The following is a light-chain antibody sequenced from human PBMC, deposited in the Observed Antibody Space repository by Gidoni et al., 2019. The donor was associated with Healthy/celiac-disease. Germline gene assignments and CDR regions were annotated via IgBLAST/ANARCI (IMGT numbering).Light chain of an antibody. V-gene: IGKV1-39*01. J-gene: IGKJ2*01. CDR3: QQSYSTPDT. Sequence: DIQMTQSPSSLSASVGDRVTITCRASQSISSYLNWYQQKPGKPPKLLIYAASSLQSGVPSRFSGSGSGTDFTLTISSLQPEDFATYYCQQSYSTPDTFXXXTKLEIK. CDR2: AAS. CDR1: QSISSY.